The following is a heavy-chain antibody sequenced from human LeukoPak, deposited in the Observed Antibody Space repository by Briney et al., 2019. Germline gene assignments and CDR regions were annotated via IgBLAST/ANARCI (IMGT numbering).Heavy chain of an antibody. CDR2: INPSGGST. D-gene: IGHD2-8*02. V-gene: IGHV1-46*03. J-gene: IGHJ3*02. Sequence: ASVKVSCKASGYIFTSYYMHWVRQAPGQGLEWMGIINPSGGSTSYAQKFQGRVTMTRDTSTSTVYMELSSLRSEDTAVYYCARDRVAYWSPFDIWGQGTMVTVSS. CDR3: ARDRVAYWSPFDI. CDR1: GYIFTSYY.